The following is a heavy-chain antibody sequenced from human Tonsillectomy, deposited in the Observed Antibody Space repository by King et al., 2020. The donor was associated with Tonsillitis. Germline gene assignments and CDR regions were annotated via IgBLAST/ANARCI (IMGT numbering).Heavy chain of an antibody. Sequence: VQLVESGGGLVKPGGSLRLSCAASGFTCSDAWMGWVRQAPGKGLEWVGRIKSKTDGGTTDYAAPVKGRFTISRDDSKNTLYLQMSSLKTEDTAVYYCTTDGGVQGLPLFAYWGQGALVTVSS. V-gene: IGHV3-15*01. CDR2: IKSKTDGGTT. J-gene: IGHJ4*02. CDR1: GFTCSDAW. D-gene: IGHD6-19*01. CDR3: TTDGGVQGLPLFAY.